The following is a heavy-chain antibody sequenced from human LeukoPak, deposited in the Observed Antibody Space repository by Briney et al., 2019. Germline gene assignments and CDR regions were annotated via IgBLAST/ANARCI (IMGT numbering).Heavy chain of an antibody. CDR2: IYYTGNT. J-gene: IGHJ6*03. CDR3: ARGLEYSSGWYADFYYYMDV. CDR1: GGSISNYY. D-gene: IGHD6-19*01. V-gene: IGHV4-59*12. Sequence: SETLSLTCTVSGGSISNYYWNWIRQPPGKGLEWIGYIYYTGNTNYNPSLKSRVTISVDTSKNQFSLKLRSVTAADTAVYYCARGLEYSSGWYADFYYYMDVWGKGTTVTVSS.